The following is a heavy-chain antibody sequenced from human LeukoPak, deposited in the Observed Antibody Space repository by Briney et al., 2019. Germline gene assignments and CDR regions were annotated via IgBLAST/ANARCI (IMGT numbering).Heavy chain of an antibody. D-gene: IGHD3-22*01. CDR1: GGSISSGGYY. J-gene: IGHJ4*02. CDR3: ANYYDSSGVFDY. Sequence: SQTLSLTCTVSGGSISSGGYYWSWVRQHPGKGLEWNGYIYYSGSTYYNPSLKSPVTISVDTSKNQFSLKLSSVTAADTAVYYCANYYDSSGVFDYWGQGTLVTVSS. V-gene: IGHV4-31*01. CDR2: IYYSGST.